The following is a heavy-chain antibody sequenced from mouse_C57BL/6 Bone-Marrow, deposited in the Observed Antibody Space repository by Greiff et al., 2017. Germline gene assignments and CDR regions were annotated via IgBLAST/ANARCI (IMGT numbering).Heavy chain of an antibody. D-gene: IGHD2-5*01. CDR3: ARFHNYYNNPAWFAY. J-gene: IGHJ3*01. Sequence: QVQLQQSGAELMKPGASVKLSCKATGYTFTGYWIEWVKQRPGHGLEWIGEILPGSGSTNYNEKFKGKATFPADTSSNTAYMQLSSLTTEDSDIYYCARFHNYYNNPAWFAYWGQGTLVTVSA. CDR1: GYTFTGYW. V-gene: IGHV1-9*01. CDR2: ILPGSGST.